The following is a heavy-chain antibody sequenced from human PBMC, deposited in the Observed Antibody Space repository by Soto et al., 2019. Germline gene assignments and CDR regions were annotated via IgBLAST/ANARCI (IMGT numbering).Heavy chain of an antibody. V-gene: IGHV3-48*03. CDR1: GFTFSSYE. J-gene: IGHJ4*02. CDR2: IGRSVTST. D-gene: IGHD2-15*01. CDR3: ASGQQDSLGY. Sequence: EVQLVQSGGGLVQPGGSLRLSCAVSGFTFSSYEMNWLRQAPGKGLEWVSYIGRSVTSTSYADSVRGRFTVSRDNAKNSLFLQMNSLRADDTAMYYCASGQQDSLGYWGQGTLVTVSS.